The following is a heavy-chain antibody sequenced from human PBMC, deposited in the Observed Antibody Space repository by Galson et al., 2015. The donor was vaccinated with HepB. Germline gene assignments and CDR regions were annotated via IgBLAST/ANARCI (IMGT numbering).Heavy chain of an antibody. CDR2: IGTAGDT. D-gene: IGHD3-10*01. CDR3: ARDRGIEGGFDY. J-gene: IGHJ4*02. V-gene: IGHV3-13*04. Sequence: SLRLSCAASGFTFSSYDMHWVRQATGKGLEWVSAIGTAGDTYYPGSVKGRFTISRENAKNSLYLQMNSLRAGDTAVYYCARDRGIEGGFDYWGQGTLVTVSS. CDR1: GFTFSSYD.